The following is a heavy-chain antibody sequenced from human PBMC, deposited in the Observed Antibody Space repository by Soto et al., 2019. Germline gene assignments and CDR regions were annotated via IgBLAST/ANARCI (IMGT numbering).Heavy chain of an antibody. V-gene: IGHV3-48*02. J-gene: IGHJ6*02. CDR3: ARSESYCSGGSCYPYYYGMDV. Sequence: GGSLRLSCAASGFKFSDYWMSWVRQAPGKGLEWVSYISSSSSTIYYADSVKGRFTISRDNAKNSLYLQMNSLRDEDTAVYYCARSESYCSGGSCYPYYYGMDVWGQGTTVTVSS. D-gene: IGHD2-15*01. CDR2: ISSSSSTI. CDR1: GFKFSDYW.